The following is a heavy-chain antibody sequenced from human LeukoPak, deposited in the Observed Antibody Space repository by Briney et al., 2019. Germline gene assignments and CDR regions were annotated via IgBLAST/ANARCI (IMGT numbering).Heavy chain of an antibody. D-gene: IGHD1-26*01. CDR1: GGSISSYY. V-gene: IGHV4-59*08. CDR3: ARQNFRWELPGY. CDR2: IYYSGST. J-gene: IGHJ4*02. Sequence: SETLSLTCTVSGGSISSYYWSWIRQPPGKGLEWIGYIYYSGSTNYNPPLKSRVTISVDTSKNQFSLRLSSVTAADTAVYYCARQNFRWELPGYWGQGTLVTVSS.